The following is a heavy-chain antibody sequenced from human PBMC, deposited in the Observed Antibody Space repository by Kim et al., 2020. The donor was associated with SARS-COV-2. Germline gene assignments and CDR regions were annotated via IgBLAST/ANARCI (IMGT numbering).Heavy chain of an antibody. J-gene: IGHJ4*02. V-gene: IGHV3-30*18. CDR1: GFTFSSYG. Sequence: GGSLRLSCAASGFTFSSYGMHWVRQAPGKGLEWVAVISYDGSNKYYADSVKGRFTISRDNSKNTLYLQMNSLRAEDTAVYYCAKEGMGYGLHHYFDYWGQGTLVTVSS. CDR3: AKEGMGYGLHHYFDY. CDR2: ISYDGSNK. D-gene: IGHD2-8*01.